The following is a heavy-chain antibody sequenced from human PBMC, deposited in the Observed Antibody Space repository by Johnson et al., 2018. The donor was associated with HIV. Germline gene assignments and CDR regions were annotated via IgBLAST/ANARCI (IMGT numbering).Heavy chain of an antibody. J-gene: IGHJ3*02. CDR2: ISYDGSNK. D-gene: IGHD4-17*01. CDR1: GFTFSSYG. Sequence: QVQLVESGGGVVQPGRSLRLSCAASGFTFSSYGMHWVRQAPGKGLEWMAVISYDGSNKYYADSVKGRFIISRDNSKNTLYLQMNSLRAEDTAVYYCAKGENDYGDYGLDAFDIWGQGTMVTVSS. CDR3: AKGENDYGDYGLDAFDI. V-gene: IGHV3-30*04.